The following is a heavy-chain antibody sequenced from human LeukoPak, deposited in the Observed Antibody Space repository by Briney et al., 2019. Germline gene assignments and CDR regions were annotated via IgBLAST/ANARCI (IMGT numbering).Heavy chain of an antibody. CDR3: ARGPHERWLQLITDY. D-gene: IGHD5-24*01. Sequence: ASVKVSCKASGYTFTGYYIHWVRQAPGQGLEWMGWINPNSGGTNYAQKFQGRVTMTRDTSISTAYMELSRLRSDDTAVYYCARGPHERWLQLITDYWGQGTLVTVSS. CDR1: GYTFTGYY. CDR2: INPNSGGT. V-gene: IGHV1-2*02. J-gene: IGHJ4*02.